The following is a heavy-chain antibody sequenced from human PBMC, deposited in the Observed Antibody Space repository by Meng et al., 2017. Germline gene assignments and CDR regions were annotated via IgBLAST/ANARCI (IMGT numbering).Heavy chain of an antibody. CDR1: GTPFTSYG. Sequence: PVGHPGTGVKKPGASVKVHCKASGTPFTSYGISWVRQAPGQGLEWMGWISAYNGNTNYAQKLQGRVTMTTDTSTSTAYMELRSLRSDDTAVYYCARVGLKLGPSRGSWYFDLWGRGTLVTVSS. CDR3: ARVGLKLGPSRGSWYFDL. CDR2: ISAYNGNT. V-gene: IGHV1-18*01. D-gene: IGHD7-27*01. J-gene: IGHJ2*01.